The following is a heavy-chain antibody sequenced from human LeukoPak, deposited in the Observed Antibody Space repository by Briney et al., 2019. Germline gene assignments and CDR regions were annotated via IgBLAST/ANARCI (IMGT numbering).Heavy chain of an antibody. CDR1: GFTFNKYA. V-gene: IGHV3-23*01. J-gene: IGHJ3*02. Sequence: GGSLRLSCAASGFTFNKYALHWARQAPGKCLEWVPVISGRGGSISYADCVKGRFAISRDNSKNTLYLQMNRLRAEDTAVYYCAKGVPAANSAFDIWGHGTMVTVSA. CDR3: AKGVPAANSAFDI. D-gene: IGHD2-2*01. CDR2: ISGRGGSI.